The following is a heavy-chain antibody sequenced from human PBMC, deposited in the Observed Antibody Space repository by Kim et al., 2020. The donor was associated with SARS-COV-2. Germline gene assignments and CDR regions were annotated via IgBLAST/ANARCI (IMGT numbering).Heavy chain of an antibody. D-gene: IGHD3-10*01. J-gene: IGHJ4*02. Sequence: NPSLQSRITISVDTSKNQFSLKLSSVTAADTAVYYCARRLKWFGEFPFDYWGQGTLVTVSS. CDR3: ARRLKWFGEFPFDY. V-gene: IGHV4-59*01.